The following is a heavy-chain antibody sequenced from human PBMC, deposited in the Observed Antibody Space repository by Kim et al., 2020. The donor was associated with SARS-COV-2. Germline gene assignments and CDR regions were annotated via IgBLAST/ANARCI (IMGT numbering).Heavy chain of an antibody. J-gene: IGHJ6*02. CDR3: AREQGGSVAGTWGRTDYYGMDV. D-gene: IGHD6-19*01. Sequence: GGSLRLSCAASGFTFSSYGMHWVRQAPGKGLEWVAVIWYDGSNKYYADSVKGRFTISRDNSKNTLYLQMNSLRAEDTAVYYCAREQGGSVAGTWGRTDYYGMDVWGQGTTVTVSS. CDR1: GFTFSSYG. V-gene: IGHV3-33*01. CDR2: IWYDGSNK.